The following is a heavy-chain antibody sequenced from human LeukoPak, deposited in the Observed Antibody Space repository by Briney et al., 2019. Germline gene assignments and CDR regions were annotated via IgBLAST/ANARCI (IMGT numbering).Heavy chain of an antibody. V-gene: IGHV4-34*01. CDR3: ARDEEWFGELSYYYYGMDV. J-gene: IGHJ6*02. Sequence: SETLSLTCAVYGGSFSGYYWSWIRQPPGKGLEWIGEIYHSGSTNYNPSLKGRVTISVDKSKNQFSLKLSSVTAADTAVYYCARDEEWFGELSYYYYGMDVWGQGTTVAVSS. CDR2: IYHSGST. CDR1: GGSFSGYY. D-gene: IGHD3-10*01.